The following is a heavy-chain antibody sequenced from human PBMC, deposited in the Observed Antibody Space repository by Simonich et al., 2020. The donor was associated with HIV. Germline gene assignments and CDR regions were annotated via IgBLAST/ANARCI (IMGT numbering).Heavy chain of an antibody. J-gene: IGHJ6*02. Sequence: QVQLQQWGAGLLKPSETLSLTCAVYGGSFSGYYWSWIRQPPGKRIEWIGEINHTGSTNYNPYLKSRVTISVDTSKNQFSMKLSSVTAADTAVYHCASAAADVKYYYGYGMDVWGQGTTVTVSS. V-gene: IGHV4-34*01. D-gene: IGHD6-13*01. CDR2: INHTGST. CDR1: GGSFSGYY. CDR3: ASAAADVKYYYGYGMDV.